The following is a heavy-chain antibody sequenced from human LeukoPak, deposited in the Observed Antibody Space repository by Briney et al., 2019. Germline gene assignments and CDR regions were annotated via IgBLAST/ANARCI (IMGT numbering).Heavy chain of an antibody. CDR3: AKDGPLLWFGPTDA. CDR1: GFTFSTYG. J-gene: IGHJ5*02. D-gene: IGHD3-10*01. V-gene: IGHV3-23*01. Sequence: GGSLRLSCAASGFTFSTYGMSWVRQAPGKGLEWVAAVSSTGSGTYYPDSLKGRFIISRDNSKNTVFLQMNSLRPEDTAFYFCAKDGPLLWFGPTDAWGQGILVTVSS. CDR2: VSSTGSGT.